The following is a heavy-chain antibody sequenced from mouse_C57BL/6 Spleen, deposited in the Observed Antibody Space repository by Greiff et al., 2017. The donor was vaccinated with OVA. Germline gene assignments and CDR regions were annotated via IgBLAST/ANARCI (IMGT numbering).Heavy chain of an antibody. V-gene: IGHV1-19*01. Sequence: VQLQQSGPVLVKPGASVKMSCKASGYTFTDYYMNWVKQSHGKSLEWIGVINPYNGGTSYNQKFKGKATLTVDKSSSTAYMELNSLTSEDSAVYYCARSGTTVVATHYFDYWGQGTTLTVSS. J-gene: IGHJ2*01. D-gene: IGHD1-1*01. CDR3: ARSGTTVVATHYFDY. CDR2: INPYNGGT. CDR1: GYTFTDYY.